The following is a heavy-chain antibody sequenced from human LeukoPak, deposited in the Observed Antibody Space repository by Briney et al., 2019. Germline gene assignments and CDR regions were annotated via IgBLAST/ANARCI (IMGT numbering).Heavy chain of an antibody. D-gene: IGHD4-17*01. V-gene: IGHV3-30*02. CDR2: IWNDGSKK. CDR1: GFTFSTFA. Sequence: GGSLRLSCAVSGFTFSTFAKHWVRQAPGKGLEWVAYIWNDGSKKYYADSVMGRFTISRDNSKNTLYLQMNSLRAEDTAVYYCARVQRDYGDQRGYYYYMDVWGKGTTVTVSS. CDR3: ARVQRDYGDQRGYYYYMDV. J-gene: IGHJ6*03.